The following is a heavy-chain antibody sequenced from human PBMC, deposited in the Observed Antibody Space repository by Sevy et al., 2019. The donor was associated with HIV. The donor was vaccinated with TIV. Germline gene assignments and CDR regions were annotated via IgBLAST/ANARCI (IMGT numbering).Heavy chain of an antibody. CDR1: GFTFSSYA. V-gene: IGHV3-23*01. J-gene: IGHJ4*02. D-gene: IGHD5-18*01. CDR3: AKDLVRYSYGDY. CDR2: ISGSGGST. Sequence: RGFLRLSCAASGFTFSSYAMSWVRQAPGKGLEWVSAISGSGGSTYYADSVKGRFTISRDNSKNTLYLQMNSLRAEDTAVYYCAKDLVRYSYGDYWGQGTLVLVSS.